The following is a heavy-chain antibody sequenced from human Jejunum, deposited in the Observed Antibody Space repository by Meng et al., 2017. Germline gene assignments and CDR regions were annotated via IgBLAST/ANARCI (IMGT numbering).Heavy chain of an antibody. V-gene: IGHV3-15*01. Sequence: EVQLVETGGGLLHPGSLLRLFWAASGFAFTNAWMSWVRQAPGKGLEWVGRIKSNKDGETADYAAPVKGRFTISRDDSKNTLYLQMSSLKTEDTAVYYCTTIYRGYWGQGTLVTVSS. CDR3: TTIYRGY. D-gene: IGHD4-11*01. J-gene: IGHJ4*02. CDR2: IKSNKDGETA. CDR1: GFAFTNAW.